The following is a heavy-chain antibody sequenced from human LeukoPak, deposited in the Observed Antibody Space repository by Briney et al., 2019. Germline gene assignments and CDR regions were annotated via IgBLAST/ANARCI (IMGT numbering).Heavy chain of an antibody. V-gene: IGHV4-34*01. CDR1: GGSFSGYY. D-gene: IGHD3-22*01. J-gene: IGHJ4*02. CDR2: INHSGST. CDR3: ARRSQWLPPFDY. Sequence: PSETLSLTCAVYGGSFSGYYWSWIRQPPGKGLEWIGEINHSGSTNYNPSLKCRVTISVDTSKNQFSLKLSSVTAADTAVYYCARRSQWLPPFDYWGQGTLVTVSS.